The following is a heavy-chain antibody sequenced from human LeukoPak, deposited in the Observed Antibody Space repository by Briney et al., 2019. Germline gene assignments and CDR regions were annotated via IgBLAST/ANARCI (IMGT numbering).Heavy chain of an antibody. J-gene: IGHJ3*02. CDR1: RFTFSSYG. D-gene: IGHD4-17*01. CDR2: ISSSSSYI. V-gene: IGHV3-21*01. CDR3: ARVHGDYISAFDI. Sequence: GGSLRLSCAASRFTFSSYGMSWVPQAPGKGLEWVSSISSSSSYISYADSVKRRFHISRDNHKHSLYLQMKILRTEHYAVYYCARVHGDYISAFDIWGQGTMVTVSS.